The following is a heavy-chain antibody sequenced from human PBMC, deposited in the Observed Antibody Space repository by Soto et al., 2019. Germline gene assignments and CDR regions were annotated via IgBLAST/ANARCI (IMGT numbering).Heavy chain of an antibody. CDR3: AKDHNWNPPGYYYYGMDV. Sequence: PGGSLRLSCAASGFTFSSYGMHWVRQAPGKGLEWVAVISYDGSNKYYADSVKGRFIISRDNSKNTLYLQMNSLRAEDTAVYYCAKDHNWNPPGYYYYGMDVWGQGTTVTVSS. CDR1: GFTFSSYG. J-gene: IGHJ6*02. CDR2: ISYDGSNK. D-gene: IGHD1-20*01. V-gene: IGHV3-30*18.